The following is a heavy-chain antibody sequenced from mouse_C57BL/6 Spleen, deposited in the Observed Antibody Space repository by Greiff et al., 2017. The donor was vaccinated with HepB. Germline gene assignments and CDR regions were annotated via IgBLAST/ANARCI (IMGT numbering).Heavy chain of an antibody. CDR3: ARSYDYDGGGYYAMDY. D-gene: IGHD2-4*01. V-gene: IGHV1-9*01. CDR1: GYTFTGYW. Sequence: QVQLQQSGAELMKPGASVKLSCKATGYTFTGYWIEWVKQRPGHGLEWIGEILPGSGSTNYNEKFKGKATFTADTSSNTDYMQLSSLTTEDSAIYYCARSYDYDGGGYYAMDYWGQGTSVTVSS. CDR2: ILPGSGST. J-gene: IGHJ4*01.